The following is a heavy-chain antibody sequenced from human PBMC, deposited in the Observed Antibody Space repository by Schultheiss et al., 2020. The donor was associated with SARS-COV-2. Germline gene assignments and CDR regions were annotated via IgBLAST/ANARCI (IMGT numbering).Heavy chain of an antibody. Sequence: ASVKVSCKASGYSFTSYGISWVRQAPGQGLEWMGWINPNSGGTNYAQKFQGRVTMTRDTSISTAYMELSRLRSDDTAVYYCARGDTAMVNFSWFDPWGQGTLVTVS. CDR2: INPNSGGT. D-gene: IGHD5-18*01. CDR1: GYSFTSYG. CDR3: ARGDTAMVNFSWFDP. J-gene: IGHJ5*02. V-gene: IGHV1-2*02.